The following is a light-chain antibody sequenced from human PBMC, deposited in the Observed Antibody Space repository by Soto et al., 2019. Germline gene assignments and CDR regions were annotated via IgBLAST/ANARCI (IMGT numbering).Light chain of an antibody. V-gene: IGLV2-14*01. CDR3: SSYAGNYVYV. CDR1: SSDIGAYDY. Sequence: QSALTQPASLSGSPGQSITISCTGTSSDIGAYDYVSWFQQHPGKAPKLMISEVNNRPSGVSNRFSGSKSGNTAYLTISGLQAEDEADYYCSSYAGNYVYVFGSGTKLTVL. CDR2: EVN. J-gene: IGLJ1*01.